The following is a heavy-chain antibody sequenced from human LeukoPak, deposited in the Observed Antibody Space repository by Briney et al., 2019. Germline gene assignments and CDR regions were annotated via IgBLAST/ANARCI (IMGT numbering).Heavy chain of an antibody. CDR3: AREDIVGPRGDLDY. V-gene: IGHV1-18*01. CDR2: IRNYNGNT. J-gene: IGHJ4*02. D-gene: IGHD1-26*01. Sequence: ASVKVSCKASGYTFTSYGISWVRQAPGQGLEWMGWIRNYNGNTKYAQKLQGRVTMTTDTSTSTAYMELRSLRSDDTAVYYCAREDIVGPRGDLDYWGQGTLVTVSS. CDR1: GYTFTSYG.